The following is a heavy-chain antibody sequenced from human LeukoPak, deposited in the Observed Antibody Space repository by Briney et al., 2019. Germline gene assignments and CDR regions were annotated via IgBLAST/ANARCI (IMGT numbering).Heavy chain of an antibody. V-gene: IGHV3-11*04. Sequence: KPGGSLRLSCAASGFSFSDYYMAWIRQSPGKGLEWVSYISTTGGTIHYADSVKGRFTISRDNAKNSLYLQMNSLRAEDTAVYYCASISRSHYYDSSGYSSPPDYWGQGTLVTVSS. D-gene: IGHD3-22*01. CDR3: ASISRSHYYDSSGYSSPPDY. CDR2: ISTTGGTI. CDR1: GFSFSDYY. J-gene: IGHJ4*02.